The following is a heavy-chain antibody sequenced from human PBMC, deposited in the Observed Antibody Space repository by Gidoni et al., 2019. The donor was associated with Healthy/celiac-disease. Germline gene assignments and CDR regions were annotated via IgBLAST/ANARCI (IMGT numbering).Heavy chain of an antibody. CDR3: VKDRSVDTAMVYFDY. CDR2: ISSNGGST. CDR1: GFTFSSYA. V-gene: IGHV3-64D*08. D-gene: IGHD5-18*01. Sequence: EVQLVESGGGLVQPGGSLRLSCSASGFTFSSYAMHWVRQAPGKGLEYGSAISSNGGSTYYADSVKGRFTISRDNSKNTLYLQMSSLRAEDTAVYYCVKDRSVDTAMVYFDYWGQGTLVTVSS. J-gene: IGHJ4*02.